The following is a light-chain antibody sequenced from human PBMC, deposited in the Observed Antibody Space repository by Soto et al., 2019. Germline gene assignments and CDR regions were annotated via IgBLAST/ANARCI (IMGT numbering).Light chain of an antibody. J-gene: IGKJ1*01. CDR1: QGIRSD. V-gene: IGKV1-6*01. CDR3: LQDYNYPWT. Sequence: IQMTQSPSTLSASVGDRVTITCRASQGIRSDLGWYQQKPGKAPKLLIYAASSLQSGVPSRFSGSGSGTDFTLTISSLQPEDFATYYCLQDYNYPWTFGQGTKVDIK. CDR2: AAS.